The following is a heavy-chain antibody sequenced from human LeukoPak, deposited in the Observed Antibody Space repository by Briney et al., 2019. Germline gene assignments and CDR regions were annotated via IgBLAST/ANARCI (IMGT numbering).Heavy chain of an antibody. V-gene: IGHV3-23*01. CDR2: ISGSGGST. CDR3: SKGRVAAAGTWHYFDY. CDR1: GFTFSSYA. J-gene: IGHJ4*02. D-gene: IGHD6-13*01. Sequence: GGSLRLSCAASGFTFSSYAMSWVRQAPGKGLEWVSAISGSGGSTYYADSVKGRFTISRDNSKNTLFLQMNSLRAEDTAVYYCSKGRVAAAGTWHYFDYWGQGILVTVSS.